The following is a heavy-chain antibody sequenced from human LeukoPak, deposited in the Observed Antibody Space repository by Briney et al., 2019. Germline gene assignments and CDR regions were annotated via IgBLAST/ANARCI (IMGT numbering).Heavy chain of an antibody. CDR1: GYSMRSGYY. CDR3: ASYYYGSGIRAFDI. J-gene: IGHJ3*02. V-gene: IGHV4-38-2*02. D-gene: IGHD3-10*01. Sequence: SETLSLTCTVSGYSMRSGYYWGWIRQPPGKGLDCIGSISYTGSTYYNPSLESRVTMSIDTSKNQFSLRLSSVTATDTAVYYCASYYYGSGIRAFDIWGQGTMVTVSS. CDR2: ISYTGST.